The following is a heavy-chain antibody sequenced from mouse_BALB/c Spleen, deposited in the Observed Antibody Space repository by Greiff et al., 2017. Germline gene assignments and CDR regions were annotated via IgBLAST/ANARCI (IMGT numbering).Heavy chain of an antibody. CDR3: ARTSTTVYAMDY. D-gene: IGHD1-1*01. J-gene: IGHJ4*01. CDR1: GYSFTGYY. CDR2: INPYNGAT. V-gene: IGHV1-26*01. Sequence: EVQLQQSGPELVKPGASVKISCKASGYSFTGYYMHWVKQSHVKSLEWIGRINPYNGATSYNQNFKDKASLTVDKSSSTAYMELHSLTSEDSAVYYCARTSTTVYAMDYWGQGTSVTVSS.